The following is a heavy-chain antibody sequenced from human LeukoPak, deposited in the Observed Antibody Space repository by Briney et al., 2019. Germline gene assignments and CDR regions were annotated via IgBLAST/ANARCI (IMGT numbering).Heavy chain of an antibody. CDR2: ISGGGGST. CDR1: GFTFTSYS. Sequence: GSLRLSCAASGFTFTSYSMNWVRQAPGKGLEWVSTISGGGGSTYYADSVKGRFTISRDNSKNTLYLQVNSLRAEDTAVYYCARVRTYGFDYWGQGTLVTVSS. D-gene: IGHD3-10*01. J-gene: IGHJ4*02. CDR3: ARVRTYGFDY. V-gene: IGHV3-23*01.